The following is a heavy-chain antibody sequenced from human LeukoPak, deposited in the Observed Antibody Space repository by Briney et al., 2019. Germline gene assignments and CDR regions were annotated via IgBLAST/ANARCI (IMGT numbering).Heavy chain of an antibody. Sequence: SVKVSCKASGGTFSSYAISWVRQAPGQGLEWKGGIIPIFGTANYAQKFQGRVTITTDESTSTVYMELSSLRSEDTAVYYCARVPYDSSYYYYEKVDYWGQGTLVTVSS. V-gene: IGHV1-69*05. CDR3: ARVPYDSSYYYYEKVDY. CDR1: GGTFSSYA. J-gene: IGHJ4*02. CDR2: IIPIFGTA. D-gene: IGHD3-22*01.